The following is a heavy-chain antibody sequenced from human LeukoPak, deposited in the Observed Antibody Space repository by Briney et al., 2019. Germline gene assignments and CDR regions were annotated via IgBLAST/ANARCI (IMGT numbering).Heavy chain of an antibody. CDR3: ARKVAGTSPYWYFDL. J-gene: IGHJ2*01. CDR2: IYHSGST. Sequence: SETLSLTCTVSGYSISSGYYWGWIRQPPGKGLEGIGIIYHSGSTYYNPSLKSRVTISVDTSKNQFSLKLSSLTAADTAVYYCARKVAGTSPYWYFDLWGRGTLVTVSS. CDR1: GYSISSGYY. D-gene: IGHD6-19*01. V-gene: IGHV4-38-2*02.